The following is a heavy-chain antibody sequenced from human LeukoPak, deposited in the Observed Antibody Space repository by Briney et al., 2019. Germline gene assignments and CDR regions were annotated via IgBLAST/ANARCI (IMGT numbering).Heavy chain of an antibody. Sequence: GGSLRLSCAASGFTFGSYEMNWVRQAPGKGLEWVSYISSSGSTIYYADSVKGRFTISRDNAKNSLYLQMNSLRAEDTAVYYCALRGYSYGLFDYWGQGTLVTVSS. CDR2: ISSSGSTI. J-gene: IGHJ4*02. CDR1: GFTFGSYE. CDR3: ALRGYSYGLFDY. V-gene: IGHV3-48*03. D-gene: IGHD5-18*01.